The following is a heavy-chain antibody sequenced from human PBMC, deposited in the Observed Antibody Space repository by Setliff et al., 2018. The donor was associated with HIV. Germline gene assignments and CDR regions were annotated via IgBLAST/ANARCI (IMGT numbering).Heavy chain of an antibody. CDR3: VRDRETVSISGVAVPYFDY. V-gene: IGHV4-34*01. CDR1: GGSFSGYH. CDR2: INHSGRT. Sequence: SETLSLTCAVYGGSFSGYHWNWIRQPPGKGLEWIGEINHSGRTNYNPSLKSRVTISVDTSKNQFSLKLRSVTAADTAVYYCVRDRETVSISGVAVPYFDYWGQGTQVTVSS. J-gene: IGHJ4*02. D-gene: IGHD3-3*01.